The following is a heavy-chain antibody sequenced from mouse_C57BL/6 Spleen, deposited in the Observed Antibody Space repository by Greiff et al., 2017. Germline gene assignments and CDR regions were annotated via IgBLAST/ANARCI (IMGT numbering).Heavy chain of an antibody. CDR2: INPSTGGT. Sequence: VHVKQSGPELVKPGASVKISCKASGYSFTGYYMNWVKQSPEKSLEWIGEINPSTGGTTYNQKFKAKATLTVDKSSSTAYMQLKSLTSEDSAVYYCARGITTVVATDWFAYWGQGTLVTVSA. V-gene: IGHV1-42*01. D-gene: IGHD1-1*01. CDR1: GYSFTGYY. CDR3: ARGITTVVATDWFAY. J-gene: IGHJ3*01.